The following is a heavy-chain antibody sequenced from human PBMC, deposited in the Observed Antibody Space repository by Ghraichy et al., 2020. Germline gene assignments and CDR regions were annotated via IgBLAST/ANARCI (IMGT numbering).Heavy chain of an antibody. CDR2: VTLSGNT. CDR3: ARSPGHLDSGDYQYYVDY. Sequence: SETLSLTCAVSGGSISGYYWSWIRQPPGKGLEWIGFVTLSGNTNYNPSLKSRVTISVDRSKNKFSLNLKSVTAADTAVYYCARSPGHLDSGDYQYYVDYWGKGTRVTGS. J-gene: IGHJ4*02. V-gene: IGHV4-59*01. D-gene: IGHD2-21*02. CDR1: GGSISGYY.